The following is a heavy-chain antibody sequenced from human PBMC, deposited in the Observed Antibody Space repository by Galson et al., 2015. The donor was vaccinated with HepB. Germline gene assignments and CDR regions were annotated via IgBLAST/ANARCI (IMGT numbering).Heavy chain of an antibody. V-gene: IGHV1-18*04. Sequence: QSGAEVKKPGASVKVSCTASGYTFTNYGISWVRQAPGQGLEWMGWISAYNGNTNYAQKLQGRVTMTTDTSTSTAYMELRSLRSDDTAVYYCARDLDCSSTSCHPFDYWGQGTLVTVSS. CDR3: ARDLDCSSTSCHPFDY. D-gene: IGHD2-2*01. CDR1: GYTFTNYG. CDR2: ISAYNGNT. J-gene: IGHJ4*02.